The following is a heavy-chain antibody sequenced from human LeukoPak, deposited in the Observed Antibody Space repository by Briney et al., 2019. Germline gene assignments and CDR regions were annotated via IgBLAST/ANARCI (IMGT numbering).Heavy chain of an antibody. CDR1: GHTFTGYY. Sequence: ASVKVSCKASGHTFTGYYIHWVRQAPGQGLECMGWINPNSGGTKYTQKFQGRVTMTRDTSISTAYMELSSLRSDDTAVYYCARDLPRTSMVIFDYWGQGTLVTVSS. J-gene: IGHJ4*02. V-gene: IGHV1-2*02. D-gene: IGHD5-18*01. CDR2: INPNSGGT. CDR3: ARDLPRTSMVIFDY.